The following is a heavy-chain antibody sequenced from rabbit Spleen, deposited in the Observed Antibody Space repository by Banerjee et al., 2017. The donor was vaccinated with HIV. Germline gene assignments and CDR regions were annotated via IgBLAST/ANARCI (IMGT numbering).Heavy chain of an antibody. Sequence: QSLEESGGDLVKPGASLTLTCTASGFSFSGSHYMCWVRQAPGKGLEWIACIYAGSSGSTYYASWAKGRFTISKTSSTTVTLQMTSLTAADTATYFCARDLDDVIGWNFGWWGPGTLVT. CDR3: ARDLDDVIGWNFGW. J-gene: IGHJ4*01. CDR1: GFSFSGSHY. CDR2: IYAGSSGST. V-gene: IGHV1S40*01. D-gene: IGHD4-1*01.